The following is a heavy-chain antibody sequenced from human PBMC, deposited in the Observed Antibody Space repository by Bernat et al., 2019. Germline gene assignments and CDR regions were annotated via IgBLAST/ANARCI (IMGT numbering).Heavy chain of an antibody. CDR1: FSGYY. Sequence: FSGYYWSWIRQPPGKGLEWIGEINHSGSTNYNPSLKSRVTISVDTSKNQSSLKLSSVTAADTAVYYCARVFPRPFRYCSGGSCYYHAFDIWG. V-gene: IGHV4-34*01. J-gene: IGHJ3*02. CDR3: ARVFPRPFRYCSGGSCYYHAFDI. CDR2: INHSGST. D-gene: IGHD2-15*01.